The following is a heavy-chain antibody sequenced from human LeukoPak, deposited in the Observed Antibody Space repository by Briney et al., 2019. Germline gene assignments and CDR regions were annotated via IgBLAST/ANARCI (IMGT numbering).Heavy chain of an antibody. CDR2: IYYSGDT. V-gene: IGHV4-39*01. CDR3: ARYSGYASY. Sequence: KPSETLSLTCTVSGGSISTSNFYWGWIHQPPGKGLEWIGSIYYSGDTYYNPSLKSGVTISVDTSKNQFSLKVSSVTAADTAVYYCARYSGYASYWGQGTLVTVSS. CDR1: GGSISTSNFY. J-gene: IGHJ4*02. D-gene: IGHD5-12*01.